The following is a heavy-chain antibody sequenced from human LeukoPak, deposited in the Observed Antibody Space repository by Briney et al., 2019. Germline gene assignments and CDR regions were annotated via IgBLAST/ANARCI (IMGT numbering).Heavy chain of an antibody. J-gene: IGHJ4*02. CDR1: GYTFTSYY. CDR2: INPNSGGT. V-gene: IGHV1-2*02. D-gene: IGHD3-10*01. Sequence: ASVKVSCKASGYTFTSYYMHWVRQAPGQGLEWMGWINPNSGGTNYAQKFQGRVTMTRDTSISTAYMELSRLRSDDTAVYYCARAESSLRVRGVITLSYWGQGTLVTVSS. CDR3: ARAESSLRVRGVITLSY.